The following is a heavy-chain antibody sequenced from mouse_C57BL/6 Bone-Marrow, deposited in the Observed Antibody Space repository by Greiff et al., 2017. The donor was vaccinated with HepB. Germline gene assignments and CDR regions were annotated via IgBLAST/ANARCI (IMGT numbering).Heavy chain of an antibody. D-gene: IGHD2-1*01. CDR3: ARWLYGNPFSY. CDR2: ISSGSSTI. Sequence: DVKLVESGGGLVKPGGSLKLSCAASGFTFSDYGMHWVRQAPEKGPVWVAYISSGSSTIYYADTVKGRVTISRDNAKTTLFLQMTSLRSEDTAIYDCARWLYGNPFSYWGQGTLVTVSA. J-gene: IGHJ3*01. CDR1: GFTFSDYG. V-gene: IGHV5-17*01.